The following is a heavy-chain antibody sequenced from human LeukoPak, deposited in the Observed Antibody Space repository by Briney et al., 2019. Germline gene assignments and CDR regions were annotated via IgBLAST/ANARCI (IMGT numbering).Heavy chain of an antibody. D-gene: IGHD3-10*01. CDR3: ARDWGFGDSEDWFDP. CDR2: VHHTGST. V-gene: IGHV4-39*07. Sequence: SETLSLTCTVSGGSISSYYWGWIRQPPGKGLEWIGSVHHTGSTYYNPSLRSRVSISVDKSTNHISLEVTSVTAADTAVYYCARDWGFGDSEDWFDPWGQGTLVTVSS. CDR1: GGSISSYY. J-gene: IGHJ5*02.